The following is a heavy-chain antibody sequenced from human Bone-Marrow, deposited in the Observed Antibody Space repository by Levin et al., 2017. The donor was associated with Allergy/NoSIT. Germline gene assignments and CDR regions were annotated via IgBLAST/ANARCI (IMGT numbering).Heavy chain of an antibody. J-gene: IGHJ4*02. V-gene: IGHV4-38-2*02. Sequence: WVRQSPGKGLAWIANVYHTGSTYYNPSLKSRVTLSVDTSKNQFSLRMNSVTAADTAIYYCARVTVAGIDWGQGTLVTVSS. D-gene: IGHD6-19*01. CDR2: VYHTGST. CDR3: ARVTVAGID.